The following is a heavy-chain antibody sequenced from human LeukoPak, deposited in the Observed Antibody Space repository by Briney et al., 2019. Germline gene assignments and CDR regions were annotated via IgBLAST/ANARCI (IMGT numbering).Heavy chain of an antibody. V-gene: IGHV3-7*01. J-gene: IGHJ4*02. CDR2: IKQDGSEK. Sequence: PGGSLRLSCAASGFTFSSYWMSWVRQAPGKGLEWVANIKQDGSEKYYVDSVKGRFTISRDNAKNSLYLQMNSPRAEDTAVYYCARVSSSGWYYGLFDYWGQGTLVTVSS. D-gene: IGHD6-19*01. CDR3: ARVSSSGWYYGLFDY. CDR1: GFTFSSYW.